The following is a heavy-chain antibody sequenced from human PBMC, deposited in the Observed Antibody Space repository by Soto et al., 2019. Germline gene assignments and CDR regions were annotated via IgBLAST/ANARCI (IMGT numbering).Heavy chain of an antibody. V-gene: IGHV4-31*03. CDR1: GGSISSGGYF. CDR3: ARDLSSGWYGLLSYGMDV. CDR2: IYYSGST. J-gene: IGHJ6*02. Sequence: SETLSLTCTVSGGSISSGGYFWSWIRQHPGKGLEWIGYIYYSGSTYYNPSLKSRVTISVDTSKNQFSLKLSSVTAADTAVYYCARDLSSGWYGLLSYGMDVWGQGTTVTVSS. D-gene: IGHD6-19*01.